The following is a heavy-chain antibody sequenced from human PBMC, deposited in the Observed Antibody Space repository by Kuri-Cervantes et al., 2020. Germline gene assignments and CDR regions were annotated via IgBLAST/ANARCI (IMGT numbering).Heavy chain of an antibody. D-gene: IGHD6-25*01. Sequence: GESLKISCAASGFTFSSYGMHWVRQAPGKGLEWVAVISYDGSNKYYADSVKGRLTISRDNSKNTLYLQMNSLRAEDTAVYYCARDSSAGGMDVWGQGTTVTVSS. CDR3: ARDSSAGGMDV. J-gene: IGHJ6*02. CDR2: ISYDGSNK. CDR1: GFTFSSYG. V-gene: IGHV3-30*03.